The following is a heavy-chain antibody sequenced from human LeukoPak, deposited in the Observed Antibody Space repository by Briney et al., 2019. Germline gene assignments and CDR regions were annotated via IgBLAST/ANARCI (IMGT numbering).Heavy chain of an antibody. V-gene: IGHV4-38-2*02. CDR3: VRVTTSSWFEGYFDY. D-gene: IGHD6-13*01. CDR1: GYSISSGYY. J-gene: IGHJ4*03. Sequence: SETLSLTCTVSGYSISSGYYWGWIRQPPGKGLEWIGNFYHGGSTYYNPSLKSRVTMSGDTSKNQFSLNLSSVTAADTAVYFCVRVTTSSWFEGYFDYWGQGTTVTVSS. CDR2: FYHGGST.